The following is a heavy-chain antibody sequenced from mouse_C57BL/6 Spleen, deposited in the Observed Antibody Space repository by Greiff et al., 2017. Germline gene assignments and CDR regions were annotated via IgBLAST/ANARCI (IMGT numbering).Heavy chain of an antibody. CDR1: GYAFSSSW. CDR2: IYPGDGDT. CDR3: ARSNPGIDY. V-gene: IGHV1-82*01. J-gene: IGHJ4*01. Sequence: QVQLQQSGPELVKPGASVKISCKASGYAFSSSWMNWVKQRPGKGLEWIGRIYPGDGDTNYNGKFKGKATLTADKSSSTAYMQLSSLTSVDSAVYICARSNPGIDYWGQGTPVTVSS.